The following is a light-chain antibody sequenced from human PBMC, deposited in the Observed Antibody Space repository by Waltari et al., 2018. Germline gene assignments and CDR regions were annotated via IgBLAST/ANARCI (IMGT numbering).Light chain of an antibody. CDR1: NSDVGSYNL. V-gene: IGLV2-23*02. CDR2: DVI. Sequence: QSVLTQPASMSGSPGPSITISSTGTNSDVGSYNLVSWYQQHPGKAPILIIYDVIKRPSGVSDRFSGSKSGNTASLTVSGLQPEDEAEYFCCSYAGSSTFHVLFGGGTKLTVL. J-gene: IGLJ2*01. CDR3: CSYAGSSTFHVL.